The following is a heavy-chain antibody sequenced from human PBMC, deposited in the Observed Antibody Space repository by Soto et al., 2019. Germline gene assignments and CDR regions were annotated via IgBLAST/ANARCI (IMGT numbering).Heavy chain of an antibody. CDR1: GFILSDHS. CDR2: ISDVGTYI. D-gene: IGHD1-26*01. J-gene: IGHJ3*01. Sequence: EVQLVESGGGLVKPGGSLRLSCVASGFILSDHSMNWVRLAPGKGLEWVSSISDVGTYIFYAASVKGRFTISRDNAKNSLYLQLDSLGAEDTALYYCARDLVEGALNGFDVWGQWTMVTVSS. CDR3: ARDLVEGALNGFDV. V-gene: IGHV3-21*01.